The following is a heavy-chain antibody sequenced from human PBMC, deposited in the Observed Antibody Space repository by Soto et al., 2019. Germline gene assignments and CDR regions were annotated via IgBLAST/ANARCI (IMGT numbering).Heavy chain of an antibody. CDR2: ISTSGSTV. Sequence: PGGSLRLSCAAPRFTFSTYEMNWVRQAPGKGLEWVSYISTSGSTVYYADSVKGRFTISRDNTRNSLYLQMNSLRDEDTALYYCVRYCSTTLCNGVATRTFDYWGQGTLVTVSS. CDR3: VRYCSTTLCNGVATRTFDY. CDR1: RFTFSTYE. J-gene: IGHJ4*02. V-gene: IGHV3-48*03. D-gene: IGHD2-2*01.